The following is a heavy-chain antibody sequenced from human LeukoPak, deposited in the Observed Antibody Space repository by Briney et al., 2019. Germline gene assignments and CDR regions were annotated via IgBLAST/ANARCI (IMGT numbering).Heavy chain of an antibody. CDR1: GYTFTSYY. D-gene: IGHD2-15*01. V-gene: IGHV1-46*01. CDR2: INPSGGST. CDR3: ARDGCSGGSCGALAY. J-gene: IGHJ4*02. Sequence: EASVKVSCKASGYTFTSYYMHWVRQAPGQGLEWMGIINPSGGSTSYAQKFQGRVTMTRDTSTSTVYKELSSLRSEDTAVYYCARDGCSGGSCGALAYWGQGTLVTVSS.